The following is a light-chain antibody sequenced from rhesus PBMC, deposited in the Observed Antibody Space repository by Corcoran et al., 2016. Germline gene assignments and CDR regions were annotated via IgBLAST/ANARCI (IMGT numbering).Light chain of an antibody. J-gene: IGKJ1*01. Sequence: DIQMTQSPSSLSASVGDTVTITCRASQGIRSGLAWYQQKPGKAPKLLIYKASSLQSGVPSRCSGSGSGTDFTLTISRLQSEAFATYYCQQYSSRRTFGHGTKVEIK. V-gene: IGKV1-22*01. CDR3: QQYSSRRT. CDR2: KAS. CDR1: QGIRSG.